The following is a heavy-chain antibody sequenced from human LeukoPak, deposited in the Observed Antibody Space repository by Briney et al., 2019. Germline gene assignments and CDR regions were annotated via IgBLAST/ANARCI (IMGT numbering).Heavy chain of an antibody. J-gene: IGHJ4*02. D-gene: IGHD3-22*01. V-gene: IGHV3-48*03. CDR1: GFTFSSYE. CDR3: AKSAWDDSSAPDY. CDR2: ISSSGSTI. Sequence: PGGSLRLSCAASGFTFSSYEMNWVRQAPGKGLEWVSYISSSGSTIYYADSVKGRFTISRDNAKNSLYLQMNSLRAEDTAVYYCAKSAWDDSSAPDYWGQGTLVTVSS.